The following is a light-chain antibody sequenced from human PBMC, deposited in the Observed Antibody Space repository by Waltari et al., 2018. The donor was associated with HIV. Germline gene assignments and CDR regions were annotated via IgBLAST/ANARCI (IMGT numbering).Light chain of an antibody. CDR2: DVT. Sequence: QSALTQPPSASGSPGQSVTISCTGTSSDVGAYNYVSWFQQHPGNAPKLMIYDVTTRPSGVPDRSSGSKSGNTASLTVSGLQAEDEADYYCASHAGSKDVFGGGTRLTVL. J-gene: IGLJ2*01. CDR1: SSDVGAYNY. V-gene: IGLV2-8*01. CDR3: ASHAGSKDV.